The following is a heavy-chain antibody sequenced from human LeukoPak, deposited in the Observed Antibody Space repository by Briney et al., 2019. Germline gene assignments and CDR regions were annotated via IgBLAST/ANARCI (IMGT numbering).Heavy chain of an antibody. V-gene: IGHV3-30*02. J-gene: IGHJ4*02. CDR2: IRYDGSNK. D-gene: IGHD2-2*01. CDR1: GFTFSSYG. CDR3: AKGGAGYCSSTSCWGFDY. Sequence: PGGSLRLSCAASGFTFSSYGMHWVRQAPGKGLEWVAFIRYDGSNKYYADSVKGRFTISRDNSKNTLYLQMNSLRAEDTAVYYCAKGGAGYCSSTSCWGFDYWGQGTLVTVSS.